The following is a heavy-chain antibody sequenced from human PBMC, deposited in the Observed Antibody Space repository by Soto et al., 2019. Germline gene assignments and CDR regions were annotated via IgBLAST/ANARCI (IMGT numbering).Heavy chain of an antibody. V-gene: IGHV4-39*01. CDR3: ANLVDTAMAIDY. CDR1: GGSISSSSYY. CDR2: IYYSGST. Sequence: SETLSLTCTVSGGSISSSSYYWGWIRQPPGKGLEWIGSIYYSGSTYYNPSLKSRVTISVDTSKNQFSLKLSSVTAADTAMYYCANLVDTAMAIDYWGQGTLVTVSS. D-gene: IGHD5-18*01. J-gene: IGHJ4*02.